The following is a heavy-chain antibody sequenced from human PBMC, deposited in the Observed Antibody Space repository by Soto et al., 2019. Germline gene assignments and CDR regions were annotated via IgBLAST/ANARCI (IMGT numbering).Heavy chain of an antibody. CDR3: ARQDGGTYSPIQH. D-gene: IGHD2-15*01. CDR1: GYSFTSDW. Sequence: GESLKISCKASGYSFTSDWIAWVRQMPGKGLEWMGIIYPGDSDTRYSPSFQGQVTISADKSISTAYLQWSSLKASDTAMYYCARQDGGTYSPIQHWGQGTLVTVSS. CDR2: IYPGDSDT. V-gene: IGHV5-51*01. J-gene: IGHJ1*01.